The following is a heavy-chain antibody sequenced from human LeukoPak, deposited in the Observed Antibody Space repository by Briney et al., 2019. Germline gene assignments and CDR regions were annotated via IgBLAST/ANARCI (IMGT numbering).Heavy chain of an antibody. CDR3: ARVDPGYYYSY. CDR1: GGSISSYY. J-gene: IGHJ4*02. CDR2: IYYSGST. V-gene: IGHV4-59*01. D-gene: IGHD3-10*01. Sequence: SSETLSLTCTVSGGSISSYYWSWIRQPPGKGLEWIGYIYYSGSTNYNPSLKSRVTISLDTSKNQFSLKLSSVTAADTAVYYCARVDPGYYYSYWGQGTLVPSPQ.